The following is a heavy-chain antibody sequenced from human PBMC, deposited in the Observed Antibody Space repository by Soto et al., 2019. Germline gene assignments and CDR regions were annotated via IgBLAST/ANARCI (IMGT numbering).Heavy chain of an antibody. J-gene: IGHJ6*02. Sequence: QVQLVQSGAEVKTPGSSVKVSCKASGGTFSSNAISWVRQAPGQGLEWMGGIIPVFLTPIYAQKFQGSVTSTEDESTSAGCVELKSLRSEAAAVFDGAGDLDSYGSGGDYYYGLDIWGQGTTVTVSS. CDR1: GGTFSSNA. CDR3: AGDLDSYGSGGDYYYGLDI. D-gene: IGHD3-10*01. V-gene: IGHV1-69*01. CDR2: IIPVFLTP.